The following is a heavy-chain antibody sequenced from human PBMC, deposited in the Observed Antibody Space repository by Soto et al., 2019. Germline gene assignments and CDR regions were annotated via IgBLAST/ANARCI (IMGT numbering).Heavy chain of an antibody. CDR1: GDSINSDDW. J-gene: IGHJ5*02. CDR3: ARVSGDVVVVPTTIGYNWFDP. D-gene: IGHD2-2*01. V-gene: IGHV4-4*02. Sequence: QLHLQESGPGLVKPSGTLSLTCAVSGDSINSDDWWSWVRQPPGKGLGWIGEISHRGSTNYNPSLKSRVTISVDKSKTQFSLKLRSVTAADTAVYYCARVSGDVVVVPTTIGYNWFDPWGQRTLVTVSS. CDR2: ISHRGST.